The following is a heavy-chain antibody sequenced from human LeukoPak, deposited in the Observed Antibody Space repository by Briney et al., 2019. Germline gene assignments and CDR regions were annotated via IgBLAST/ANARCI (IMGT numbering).Heavy chain of an antibody. CDR3: ARGSGYAVFDI. CDR2: INTAGDT. V-gene: IGHV3-13*04. CDR1: GFTFSSYD. J-gene: IGHJ3*02. Sequence: GGSLRLSCAASGFTFSSYDMHWVRQATGKGLEWVSGINTAGDTYYPGSVKGRFTISRENAKSSLYLQMDNLRAGDTAVYYCARGSGYAVFDIWGQGTMVTVSS. D-gene: IGHD5-12*01.